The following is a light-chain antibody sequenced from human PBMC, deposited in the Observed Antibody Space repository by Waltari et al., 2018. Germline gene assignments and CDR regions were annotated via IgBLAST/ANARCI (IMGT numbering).Light chain of an antibody. V-gene: IGKV1-5*03. Sequence: IQMTQSPSTLSASVGDRVNITCRASQSIIRWLAWYQQTPGKAPNLLIYKASTLETGVPSRFSGSGSGTEFTLTISSLQPDDFATYYCQQYNGYPQTFGQGTKVEIK. J-gene: IGKJ1*01. CDR3: QQYNGYPQT. CDR1: QSIIRW. CDR2: KAS.